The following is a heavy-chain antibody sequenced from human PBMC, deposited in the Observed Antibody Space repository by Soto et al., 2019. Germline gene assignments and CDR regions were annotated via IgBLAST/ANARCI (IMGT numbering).Heavy chain of an antibody. D-gene: IGHD2-8*01. CDR1: GLSGGSFSGYY. CDR3: ARDPGYDIRMDV. V-gene: IGHV4-34*01. J-gene: IGHJ6*02. CDR2: INHSGST. Sequence: SETLSLTCAFYGLSGGSFSGYYWSWIRQPPGKGLEWIGEINHSGSTNYNPSLKSRVTISVDTSKNQFSLKLSSVTAADTAVYYCARDPGYDIRMDVWGQGTTVTVSS.